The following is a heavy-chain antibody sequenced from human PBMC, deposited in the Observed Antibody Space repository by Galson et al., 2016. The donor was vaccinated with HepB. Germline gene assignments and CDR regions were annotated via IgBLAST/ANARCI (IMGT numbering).Heavy chain of an antibody. J-gene: IGHJ3*02. CDR2: VNWKGDTT. Sequence: SLRLSCAASGFTFNDYGMTWVRQAPGKGLEWVSGVNWKGDTTVYADSVRGRFTISRDNAKNSLYLQMDSLRAEDTAVYFCARDIGDPASPKNDALNIWGQGTPVTVSS. D-gene: IGHD1-1*01. CDR3: ARDIGDPASPKNDALNI. CDR1: GFTFNDYG. V-gene: IGHV3-20*04.